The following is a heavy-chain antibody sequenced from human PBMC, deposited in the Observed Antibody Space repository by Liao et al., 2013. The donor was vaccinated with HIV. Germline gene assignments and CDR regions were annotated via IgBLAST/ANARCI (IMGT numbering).Heavy chain of an antibody. V-gene: IGHV4-4*07. J-gene: IGHJ6*03. CDR1: GGSINTYY. D-gene: IGHD2-2*02. CDR2: IYTSGST. Sequence: QVQLQESGPGLVKPSETLSLTCTVSGGSINTYYWSWIRQPAGKGLELIGRIYTSGSTNYNPSLKSRVTMSVDTSKNQFSLKLSYVTAADTAVYYCAREIMCSSTSCYTNYYYYYMDVWGKGTTVTVSS. CDR3: AREIMCSSTSCYTNYYYYYMDV.